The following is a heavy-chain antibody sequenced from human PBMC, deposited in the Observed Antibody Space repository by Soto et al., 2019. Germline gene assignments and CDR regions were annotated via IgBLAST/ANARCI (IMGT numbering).Heavy chain of an antibody. V-gene: IGHV4-31*03. Sequence: SETLSLTCTVSGGSISSGGYYWSWIRRHPGKGLEWIGYIYYSGSTYYNPSLKSRVTISVDTSKNQFSLKLSSVTAADTAVYYCAREGGQTYYYGMDVWGQGTTVTVSS. CDR1: GGSISSGGYY. J-gene: IGHJ6*02. D-gene: IGHD2-15*01. CDR2: IYYSGST. CDR3: AREGGQTYYYGMDV.